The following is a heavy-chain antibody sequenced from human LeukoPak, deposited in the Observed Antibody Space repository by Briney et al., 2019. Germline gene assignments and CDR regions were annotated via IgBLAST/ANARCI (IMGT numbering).Heavy chain of an antibody. CDR2: MNPNSGNT. D-gene: IGHD3-9*01. V-gene: IGHV1-8*01. CDR1: GYTFTSYD. Sequence: ASVKVSCKASGYTFTSYDINWVRQATGQGLEWMGWMNPNSGNTGYAQKFQGRVTMTRNTSISTAYMELSSLRSEDTAVYYCARRRYFDYYYYYYMDVWGKGTTVTISS. CDR3: ARRRYFDYYYYYYMDV. J-gene: IGHJ6*03.